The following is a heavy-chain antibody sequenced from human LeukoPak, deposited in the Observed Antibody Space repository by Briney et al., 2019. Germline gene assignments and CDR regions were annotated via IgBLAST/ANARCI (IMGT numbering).Heavy chain of an antibody. Sequence: ASVKVSCKASGYTFTGDYMHWVRQAPGQGLEWMGWINPNSGGTNYAQKFQGWVTMTRDTSISTAYMELSRLRSDDTAVYYCARSPLDEWRYFDWLSTPYGMDVWGQGTTVTVSS. D-gene: IGHD3-9*01. J-gene: IGHJ6*02. V-gene: IGHV1-2*04. CDR2: INPNSGGT. CDR1: GYTFTGDY. CDR3: ARSPLDEWRYFDWLSTPYGMDV.